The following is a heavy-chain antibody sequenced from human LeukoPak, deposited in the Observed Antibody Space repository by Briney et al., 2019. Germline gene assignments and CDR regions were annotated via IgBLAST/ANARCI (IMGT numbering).Heavy chain of an antibody. CDR2: ISYDGSNK. CDR1: GFIFSSYG. D-gene: IGHD3-22*01. Sequence: PGGSLRLSCAASGFIFSSYGMHWVRQAPGKGLEWVAVISYDGSNKYYADSVKGRFTISRDNSKNTLYLQMNSLRAEDTAVYYCAKEALLFYDGSGYLDYWRQGTLVTVSS. J-gene: IGHJ4*02. V-gene: IGHV3-30*18. CDR3: AKEALLFYDGSGYLDY.